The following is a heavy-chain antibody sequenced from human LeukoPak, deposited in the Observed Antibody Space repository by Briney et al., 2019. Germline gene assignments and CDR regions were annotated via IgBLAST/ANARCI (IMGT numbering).Heavy chain of an antibody. D-gene: IGHD3-3*01. CDR1: GYTFTGYY. CDR3: ARVRFLEWLGAFDI. J-gene: IGHJ3*02. V-gene: IGHV1-2*02. Sequence: ASVKVSCKASGYTFTGYYMHWVRQAPGQGLEWMGWINPNSGGTNYAQKLQGRVTMTRDTSISTAYMELSRLRSDDTAVYYCARVRFLEWLGAFDIWGQGTMVTVSS. CDR2: INPNSGGT.